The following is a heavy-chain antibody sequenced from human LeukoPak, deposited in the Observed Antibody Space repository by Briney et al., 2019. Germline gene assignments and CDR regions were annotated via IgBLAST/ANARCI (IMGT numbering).Heavy chain of an antibody. CDR1: GYSFTSYW. D-gene: IGHD5-18*01. V-gene: IGHV5-51*01. CDR2: IDPSDSET. Sequence: KPGESLKISCKASGYSFTSYWIGWVRQMPGKGLEWMGIIDPSDSETRYTPSFQGQVTISVDKSLTTADLQWNSLTASDTAMYYCARQTAMGRSGDYWGQGTLVTVSS. CDR3: ARQTAMGRSGDY. J-gene: IGHJ4*02.